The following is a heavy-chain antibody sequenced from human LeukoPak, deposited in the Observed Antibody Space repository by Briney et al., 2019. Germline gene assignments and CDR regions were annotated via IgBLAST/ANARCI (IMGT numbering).Heavy chain of an antibody. D-gene: IGHD3-3*01. CDR2: ISSSSSSI. CDR3: ARADFWSGYYMDY. J-gene: IGHJ4*02. V-gene: IGHV3-48*01. CDR1: GFTFSSYS. Sequence: GGSLRLSCAASGFTFSSYSMNWVRQAPGKGLEWVSYISSSSSSIYYADSVKGRFTISRDNAKNALYMQMNSLRAEDTAVYYCARADFWSGYYMDYWGQGTLVTASS.